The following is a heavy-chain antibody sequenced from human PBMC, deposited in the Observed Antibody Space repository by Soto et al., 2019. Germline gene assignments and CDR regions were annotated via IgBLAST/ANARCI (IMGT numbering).Heavy chain of an antibody. CDR2: VNPRGGST. CDR3: ARRECSDTGCSRNWFDT. D-gene: IGHD2-2*01. J-gene: IGHJ5*02. CDR1: GYTFTTYL. Sequence: QVQLVQSGAEVKRPGASVTVSCSASGYTFTTYLMHWVRQAPGQGLEWRGIVNPRGGSTAYAQKFQGRVTMTRDTSTSTFYMELTSLTSEDTAVYYCARRECSDTGCSRNWFDTWGQGTLVTVSS. V-gene: IGHV1-46*01.